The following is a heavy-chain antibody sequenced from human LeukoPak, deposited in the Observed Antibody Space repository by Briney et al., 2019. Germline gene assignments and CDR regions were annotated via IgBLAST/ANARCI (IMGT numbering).Heavy chain of an antibody. V-gene: IGHV3-11*06. CDR2: ILTSSIYA. D-gene: IGHD4-11*01. J-gene: IGHJ4*02. CDR3: ARFYSGYCDY. Sequence: GGSLRLSCATSGFTFSDYYMSWIRQAPGKGLEWVSYILTSSIYANYADSVKGRFTISRDNAKNSLYLQMNSLRAEDTAVYYCARFYSGYCDYWGQGVLVTVSS. CDR1: GFTFSDYY.